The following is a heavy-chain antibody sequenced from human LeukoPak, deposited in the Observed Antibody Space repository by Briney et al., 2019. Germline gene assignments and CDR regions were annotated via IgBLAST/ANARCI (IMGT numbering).Heavy chain of an antibody. D-gene: IGHD4-23*01. CDR2: ISSSSSTI. J-gene: IGHJ4*02. Sequence: GGSLRLSCAASGFTFSSYSMNWVRQAPGKGLEWVSYISSSSSTIYYADSVKGRFTISRDNAKNSPYLQMNSLRAEDTAVYCCARGPLYGGSDYWGQGTLVTVSS. CDR3: ARGPLYGGSDY. V-gene: IGHV3-48*01. CDR1: GFTFSSYS.